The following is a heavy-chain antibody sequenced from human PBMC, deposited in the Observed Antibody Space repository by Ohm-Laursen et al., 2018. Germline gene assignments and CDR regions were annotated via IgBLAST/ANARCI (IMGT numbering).Heavy chain of an antibody. D-gene: IGHD1-1*01. CDR1: GFTFSSYA. CDR3: ASSELERRVDAFDI. J-gene: IGHJ3*02. Sequence: GSLRLSCSASGFTFSSYAMSWVRQAPGKGLEWVSPISGRGGSTYYADSVKGRFTISRDNSKNSLYLQMNSLRAEDTAVYYCASSELERRVDAFDIWGQGTMVTVSS. CDR2: ISGRGGST. V-gene: IGHV3-23*01.